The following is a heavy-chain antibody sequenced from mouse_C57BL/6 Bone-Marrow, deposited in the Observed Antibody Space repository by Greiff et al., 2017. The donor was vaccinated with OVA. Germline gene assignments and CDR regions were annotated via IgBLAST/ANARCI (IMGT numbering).Heavy chain of an antibody. CDR3: AREGNYGAWFAY. D-gene: IGHD1-1*01. J-gene: IGHJ3*01. V-gene: IGHV3-6*01. Sequence: EVKLMESGPGLVKPSQSLSLTCSVTGYSITSGYYWNWIRQFPGNKLEWMGYISYDGSNNYNPSLKNRISITRDTSKNQFFLKLNSVTTEDTATYYCAREGNYGAWFAYWGQGTLVTVSA. CDR1: GYSITSGYY. CDR2: ISYDGSN.